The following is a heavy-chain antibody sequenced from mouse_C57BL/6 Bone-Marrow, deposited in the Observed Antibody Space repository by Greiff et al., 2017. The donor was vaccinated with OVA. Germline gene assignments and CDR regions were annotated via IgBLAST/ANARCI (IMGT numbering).Heavy chain of an antibody. V-gene: IGHV10-1*01. J-gene: IGHJ4*01. Sequence: DVKLVESGGGLVQPKGSLKLSCAASGFSFNTYAMNWVRQAPGKGLEWVARIRSKSNNYATYYADSVKDRFTISRDDSESMLYLQMNNLKTEDTAMYYCVRQEAGAMDYWGQGTSVTVSS. CDR3: VRQEAGAMDY. CDR1: GFSFNTYA. CDR2: IRSKSNNYAT.